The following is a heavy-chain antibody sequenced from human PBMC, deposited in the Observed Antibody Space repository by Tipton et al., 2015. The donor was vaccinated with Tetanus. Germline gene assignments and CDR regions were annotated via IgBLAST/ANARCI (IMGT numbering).Heavy chain of an antibody. CDR3: ARRSYCSSSRCFDAFDL. V-gene: IGHV4-59*01. Sequence: TLSPTCIVSGGSMSNNYWSWIRQPPGKGLEWIAYIFHSGSTNYSPSLKSRVAISMDTSKNQISLKLSSVTAADTAVYYCARRSYCSSSRCFDAFDLWGQGTMVTVSS. J-gene: IGHJ3*01. D-gene: IGHD2-2*01. CDR1: GGSMSNNY. CDR2: IFHSGST.